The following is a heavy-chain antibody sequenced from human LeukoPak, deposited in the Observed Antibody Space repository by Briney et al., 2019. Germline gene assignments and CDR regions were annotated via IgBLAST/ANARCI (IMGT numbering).Heavy chain of an antibody. CDR2: INHSGST. J-gene: IGHJ3*02. Sequence: PSETLSLTCTVSGGSISGYYWSWIRQPPGKGLEWIGEINHSGSTNYHPSLKSRVTISVDTSKNQFSLKLSSVTAADTAVYYCARRKRYFDWLLFDAFDIWGQGTMVTVSS. V-gene: IGHV4-34*01. CDR1: GGSISGYY. CDR3: ARRKRYFDWLLFDAFDI. D-gene: IGHD3-9*01.